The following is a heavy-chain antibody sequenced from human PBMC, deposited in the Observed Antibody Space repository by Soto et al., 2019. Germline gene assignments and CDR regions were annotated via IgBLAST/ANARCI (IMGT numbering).Heavy chain of an antibody. CDR2: TYYRSKWYN. Sequence: KQSQTLSLTCAISGDSVSSNSAAWNWIRQSPSRGLEWLGRTYYRSKWYNDYAVSVKSRITINPDTSKNQFSLQLNSVTPEDTAVYYCARVGPLLQSSDWAFDYWGQGTLVTVSS. CDR3: ARVGPLLQSSDWAFDY. D-gene: IGHD3-9*01. CDR1: GDSVSSNSAA. J-gene: IGHJ4*02. V-gene: IGHV6-1*01.